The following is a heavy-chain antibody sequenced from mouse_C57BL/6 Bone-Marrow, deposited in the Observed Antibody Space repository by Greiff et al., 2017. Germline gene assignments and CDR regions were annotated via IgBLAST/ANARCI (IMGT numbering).Heavy chain of an antibody. CDR1: GFTFSEYG. Sequence: EVKLMESGGGLVKPGGSLKLSCAASGFTFSEYGMHWVRQAPEKGLEWVAYISRGSSTIYYADKVKGRFTISRDNAKNTLFLQMTSLRSEATAMYYCAITTVVATDAMDYWGQGTSVTFSS. J-gene: IGHJ4*01. CDR2: ISRGSSTI. CDR3: AITTVVATDAMDY. D-gene: IGHD1-1*01. V-gene: IGHV5-17*01.